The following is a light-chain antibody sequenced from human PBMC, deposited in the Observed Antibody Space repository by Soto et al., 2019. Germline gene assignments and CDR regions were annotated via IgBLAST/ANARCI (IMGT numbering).Light chain of an antibody. J-gene: IGLJ3*02. CDR3: SSYTSTTTLVV. CDR1: SSDIGAFNY. Sequence: QSALTQPASVSGSPGQSITISCTGTSSDIGAFNYVSWYQQHPGKVPKLPIYDVNNRASGISYRFSGSKSGKTASLTISGLQAEDEADYYCSSYTSTTTLVVFGGGTKLTVL. CDR2: DVN. V-gene: IGLV2-14*03.